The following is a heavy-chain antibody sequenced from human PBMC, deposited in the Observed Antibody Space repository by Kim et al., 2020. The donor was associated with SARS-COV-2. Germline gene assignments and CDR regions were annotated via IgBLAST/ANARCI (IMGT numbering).Heavy chain of an antibody. V-gene: IGHV1-18*01. CDR3: ARDLSWVVAATYLSLDYYYGMDV. CDR1: GYTFTSYG. Sequence: ASVKVSCKASGYTFTSYGISWVRQAPGQGLEWMGWISAYNGNTNYAQKLQGRVTMTTDTSTSTAYMELRSLRSDDTAVYYCARDLSWVVAATYLSLDYYYGMDVWGQGTTVTVSS. J-gene: IGHJ6*02. D-gene: IGHD2-15*01. CDR2: ISAYNGNT.